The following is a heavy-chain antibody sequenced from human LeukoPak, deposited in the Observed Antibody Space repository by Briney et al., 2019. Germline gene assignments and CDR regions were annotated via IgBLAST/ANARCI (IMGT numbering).Heavy chain of an antibody. Sequence: GASVKVSCKVSGYTLTELSMHWVRQAPGKGLEWMGGFDPEDGETIYAQKFQGRVTMTEDTSTDTAYMELSSLRSEDTAVYYCATIRMQQVHDSGWEPFDYWGQGTLVTVSS. CDR1: GYTLTELS. CDR2: FDPEDGET. V-gene: IGHV1-24*01. D-gene: IGHD6-19*01. J-gene: IGHJ4*02. CDR3: ATIRMQQVHDSGWEPFDY.